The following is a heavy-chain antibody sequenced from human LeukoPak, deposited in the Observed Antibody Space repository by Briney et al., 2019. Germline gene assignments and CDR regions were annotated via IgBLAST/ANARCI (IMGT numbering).Heavy chain of an antibody. V-gene: IGHV4-31*03. CDR2: IYYSGST. Sequence: PSQTLSLTCTVSGGSISSGGHYWSWIRQHPGKGLEWIGYIYYSGSTYYNPSLKSRVTISVDTSKNQFSLKLSSVTAADTAVYYCARGIVVVPAAVDWFDPWGQGTLVTVSS. D-gene: IGHD2-2*01. CDR3: ARGIVVVPAAVDWFDP. CDR1: GGSISSGGHY. J-gene: IGHJ5*02.